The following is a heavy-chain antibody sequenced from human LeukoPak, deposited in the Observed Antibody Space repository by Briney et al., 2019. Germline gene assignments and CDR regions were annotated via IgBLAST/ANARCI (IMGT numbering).Heavy chain of an antibody. V-gene: IGHV3-23*01. CDR2: ISGSGGNT. J-gene: IGHJ6*03. Sequence: GGSLRLSCAASGFTFSGDAMTWVRQAPGKGLEWASAISGSGGNTNYADSVKGRFTISRDNSKNTLYLQMTSLRAEDTAVYYCAKSIRAYYYMDVWGKGTTVTVSS. CDR3: AKSIRAYYYMDV. CDR1: GFTFSGDA.